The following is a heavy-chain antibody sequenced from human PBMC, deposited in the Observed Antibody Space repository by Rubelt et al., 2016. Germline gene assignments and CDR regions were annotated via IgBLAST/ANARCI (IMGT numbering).Heavy chain of an antibody. J-gene: IGHJ4*02. V-gene: IGHV4-59*08. CDR2: IYYSGGT. D-gene: IGHD3-22*01. CDR1: GGSISSYY. CDR3: ARLDVVVPIFDY. Sequence: QVQLQESGPGLVKPSETLSLTCTVSGGSISSYYWSWIRQPPGKGLEWIGYIYYSGGTNYNPSLKSRVTISVDTSKNQFSLKLSSVTAADTAVYYCARLDVVVPIFDYWGQGTLVTVSS.